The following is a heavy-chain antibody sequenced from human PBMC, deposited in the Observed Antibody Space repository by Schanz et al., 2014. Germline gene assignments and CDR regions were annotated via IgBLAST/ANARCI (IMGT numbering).Heavy chain of an antibody. CDR3: AKDQGSYGSGSYSYFDY. Sequence: EVQLVESGGGLVKPGESLRLSCAASGFIFSAYTMSWVRQASGKGLEWVSAISGSGASTYYADSVKGRFTISRDNSKNTLYLQMNSLRAEDTAVYYCAKDQGSYGSGSYSYFDYWGQGTLATVSS. D-gene: IGHD3-10*01. CDR2: ISGSGAST. CDR1: GFIFSAYT. J-gene: IGHJ4*02. V-gene: IGHV3-23*04.